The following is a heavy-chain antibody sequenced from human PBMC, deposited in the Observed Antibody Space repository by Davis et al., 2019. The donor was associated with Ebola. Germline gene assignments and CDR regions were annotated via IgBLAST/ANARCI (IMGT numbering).Heavy chain of an antibody. V-gene: IGHV1-18*01. CDR3: ARVGIVVEPVPRGYYYGMDV. D-gene: IGHD2-2*01. J-gene: IGHJ6*02. CDR2: ISAYNGNT. Sequence: ASVKVSCKASGYTFTSYGISWVRQAPGQGLEWMGWISAYNGNTNYAQKLQGRVTMTTDTSTSTAYMELRSLRSDDTAVYYCARVGIVVEPVPRGYYYGMDVWGQGTTVTVSS. CDR1: GYTFTSYG.